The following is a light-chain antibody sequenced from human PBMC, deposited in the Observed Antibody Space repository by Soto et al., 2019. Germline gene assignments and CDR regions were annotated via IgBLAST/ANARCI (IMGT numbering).Light chain of an antibody. CDR3: QQYNNWPFT. CDR2: GTS. J-gene: IGKJ3*01. V-gene: IGKV3-15*01. CDR1: QSVSSN. Sequence: EILMTQSPATLSVSPGERATLSCRASQSVSSNLAWYQQKPGQAPRLLLYGTSTRATGIPARFSGSGSGTEFSLTVSSVESEDFAVSYCQQYNNWPFTFGPGTRVDIK.